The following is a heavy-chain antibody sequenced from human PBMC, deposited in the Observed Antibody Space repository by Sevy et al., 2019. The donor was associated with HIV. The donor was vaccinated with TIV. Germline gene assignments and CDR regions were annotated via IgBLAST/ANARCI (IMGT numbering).Heavy chain of an antibody. CDR2: FYYSGST. D-gene: IGHD3-22*01. CDR1: GGSISTYY. J-gene: IGHJ3*02. CDR3: ARARYDSSGYPDAFDI. V-gene: IGHV4-59*01. Sequence: SETPSLTCTVSGGSISTYYWNWIRQPPGKGLEWIGYFYYSGSTNYNPSLKSRVTISVDTSKNQFSLKMRSVIAADTAVYYCARARYDSSGYPDAFDIWGQGTVVTVSS.